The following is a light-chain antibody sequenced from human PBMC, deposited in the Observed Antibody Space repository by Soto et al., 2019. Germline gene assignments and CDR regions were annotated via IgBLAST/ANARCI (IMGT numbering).Light chain of an antibody. CDR2: VAS. V-gene: IGKV3-15*01. CDR1: ESISTN. J-gene: IGKJ2*01. CDR3: QQYRNWPPMYT. Sequence: EGLMTQSPATLSVSPGERVTLSCRASESISTNLAWYQQKPGQAPRLLIYVASTRATGIPARFSGSGSGTEFSLRISRMQSEDSAVYFCQQYRNWPPMYTFGQGTKLQIK.